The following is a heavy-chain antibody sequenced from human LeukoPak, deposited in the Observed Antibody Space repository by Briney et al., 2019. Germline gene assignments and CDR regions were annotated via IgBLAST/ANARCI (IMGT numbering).Heavy chain of an antibody. CDR3: GGLVGATRIDY. CDR1: GGSFSGYY. J-gene: IGHJ4*02. V-gene: IGHV4-34*01. D-gene: IGHD1-26*01. CDR2: INHSGST. Sequence: PSETLSLTCTVDGGSFSGYYWSWIRQPPGKGLEWIGEINHSGSTNYNPSLKSRVTISVDTSKNQFSLKLSSVTAADTAVYYCGGLVGATRIDYWGQGTLVTVSS.